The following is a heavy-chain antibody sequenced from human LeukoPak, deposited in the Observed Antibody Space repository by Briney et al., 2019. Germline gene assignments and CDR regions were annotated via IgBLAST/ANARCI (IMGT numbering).Heavy chain of an antibody. V-gene: IGHV3-53*01. CDR2: IYSGGST. D-gene: IGHD3-16*01. CDR1: GFTVSSNY. CDR3: ARVFGDYFDY. J-gene: IGHJ4*02. Sequence: PGGSLRLSCAPSGFTVSSNYMSWVRQAPGKGLEWVSVIYSGGSTYYADSVKGRFTISRDNSKNTLYLQMNSLRAEDTAVYYCARVFGDYFDYWGQGTLVTVSS.